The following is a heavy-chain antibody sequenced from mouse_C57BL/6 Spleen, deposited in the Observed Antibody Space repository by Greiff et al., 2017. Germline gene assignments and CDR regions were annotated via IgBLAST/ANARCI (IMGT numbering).Heavy chain of an antibody. J-gene: IGHJ3*01. CDR3: ARKSLYDYDEGCAY. Sequence: VKLMESGPGLVAPSQSLSITCTVSGFSLTSYAISWVRQPPGKGLEWLGVIWTGGGTNYNSAPNSRLSISKDNSKSEVFLKRNSLQTDDTARYYCARKSLYDYDEGCAYWGQGTLVTVSA. D-gene: IGHD2-4*01. V-gene: IGHV2-9-1*01. CDR2: IWTGGGT. CDR1: GFSLTSYA.